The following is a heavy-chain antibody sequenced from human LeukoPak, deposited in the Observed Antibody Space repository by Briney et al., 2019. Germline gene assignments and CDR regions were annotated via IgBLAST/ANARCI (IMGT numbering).Heavy chain of an antibody. D-gene: IGHD2-21*02. Sequence: SETLSLTCTVSGGSISSYYWSWLRQPPGKGLEWIGYIYYSGRTNYNPSLKSRVTISVDTSKNQFSLKLSSVTAADTAVYYCARVGGYCGGDCYLDCWGQGTLVTVSS. CDR1: GGSISSYY. J-gene: IGHJ4*02. CDR3: ARVGGYCGGDCYLDC. V-gene: IGHV4-59*01. CDR2: IYYSGRT.